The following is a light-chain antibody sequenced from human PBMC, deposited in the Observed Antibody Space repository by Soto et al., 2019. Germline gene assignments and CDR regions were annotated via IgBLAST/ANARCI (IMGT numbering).Light chain of an antibody. CDR2: VNSDGSH. CDR3: QTWGIGIQV. J-gene: IGLJ3*02. V-gene: IGLV4-69*01. CDR1: SGHSSYA. Sequence: QLVLTQSPSASASLGASVKLTCTLTSGHSSYAIAWHQQQPEKGPRYLMKVNSDGSHSKGDGIPDRFSGSSSGAERYLTISSLQSEEEAHYCCQTWGIGIQVFGGGTKVTVL.